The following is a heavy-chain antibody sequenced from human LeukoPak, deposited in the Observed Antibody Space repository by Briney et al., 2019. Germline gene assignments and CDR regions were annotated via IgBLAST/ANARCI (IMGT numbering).Heavy chain of an antibody. CDR3: ARGRPGIAAAGIPPGYFDY. Sequence: GALVRVSCKTSGYTFTNYYIHWVRQAPGQGLECMGIINPGGGSTSNAQKFQGRVTMTRDTSTSTVYMELSSLRSEDTAIYYCARGRPGIAAAGIPPGYFDYWGQGALVTVSS. CDR1: GYTFTNYY. V-gene: IGHV1-46*01. J-gene: IGHJ4*02. D-gene: IGHD6-13*01. CDR2: INPGGGST.